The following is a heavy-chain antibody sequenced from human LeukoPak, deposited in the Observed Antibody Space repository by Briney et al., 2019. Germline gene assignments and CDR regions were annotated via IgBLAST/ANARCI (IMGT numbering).Heavy chain of an antibody. CDR3: ARNKYYYGSGNYGVPNWFDP. D-gene: IGHD3-10*01. CDR1: GGSISSTSYY. Sequence: SETLSLTCVVSGGSISSTSYYWGWIRQPPGKGLEWIGSIYYSGSTYYSPSLKSRVTISVDTSKNQFSLKLSSVTAADTAVYYCARNKYYYGSGNYGVPNWFDPWGQGTLVTVSS. CDR2: IYYSGST. J-gene: IGHJ5*02. V-gene: IGHV4-39*07.